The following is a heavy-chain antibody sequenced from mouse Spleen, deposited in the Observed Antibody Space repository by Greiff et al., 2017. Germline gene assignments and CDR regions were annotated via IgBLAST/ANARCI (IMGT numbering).Heavy chain of an antibody. CDR3: ARRGGTDFDY. CDR2: IDPSDSYT. CDR1: GYTFTSYW. J-gene: IGHJ2*01. Sequence: QVQLQQPGAELVKPGASVKLSCKASGYTFTSYWMQWVKQRPGQGLEWIGEIDPSDSYTNYNQKFKGKATLTVDTSSSTAYMQLSSLTSEDSAAYYCARRGGTDFDYWGQGTTLTVSS. D-gene: IGHD4-1*01. V-gene: IGHV1-50*01.